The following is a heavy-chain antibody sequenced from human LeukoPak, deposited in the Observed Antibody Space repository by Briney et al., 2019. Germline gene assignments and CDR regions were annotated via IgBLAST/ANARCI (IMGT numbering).Heavy chain of an antibody. D-gene: IGHD4-23*01. CDR1: GFTFNNFG. Sequence: GGSLRLSCAASGFTFNNFGMHWVRQAPGKGLEWVAVIPYDGSNTYYADSVKGRFTISRDNSKNTLYLQMNSLRAEDSAVYYCAKNTKPTLVTPDFWGQGTLVTVSS. J-gene: IGHJ4*02. V-gene: IGHV3-30*02. CDR2: IPYDGSNT. CDR3: AKNTKPTLVTPDF.